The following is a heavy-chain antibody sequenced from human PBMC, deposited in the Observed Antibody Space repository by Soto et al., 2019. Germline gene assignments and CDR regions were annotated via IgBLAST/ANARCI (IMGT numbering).Heavy chain of an antibody. J-gene: IGHJ6*02. V-gene: IGHV3-23*01. CDR2: ISGSGGST. Sequence: LRLSCAASGFTFSSYAMSWVRQAPGKGLEWVSAISGSGGSTYYADSVKGRFTISRDNSKNTLYLQMNSLRAEDTAVYYCAKGYCTNGVCSYYYYYYGMDVWGQGTTVTVSS. CDR1: GFTFSSYA. CDR3: AKGYCTNGVCSYYYYYYGMDV. D-gene: IGHD2-8*01.